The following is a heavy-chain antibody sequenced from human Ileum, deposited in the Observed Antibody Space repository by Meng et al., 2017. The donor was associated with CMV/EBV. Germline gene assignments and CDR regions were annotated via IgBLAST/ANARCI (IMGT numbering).Heavy chain of an antibody. CDR2: INTSTGNP. V-gene: IGHV7-4-1*02. CDR3: ARGRSYGTY. CDR1: GYTFTSYG. Sequence: KVSCKGSGYTFTSYGINWVRQAAGQGLGWMGWINTSTGNPTYAQGFTGRFVFSLDTSVSTAYLQISSLKAEDTAVYYCARGRSYGTYWGQGTLVTVSS. D-gene: IGHD1-14*01. J-gene: IGHJ4*02.